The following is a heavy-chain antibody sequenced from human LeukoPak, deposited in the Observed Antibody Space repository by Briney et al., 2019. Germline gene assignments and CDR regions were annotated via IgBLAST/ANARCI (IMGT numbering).Heavy chain of an antibody. CDR1: GFSFSIYG. Sequence: GGSLRLSCAASGFSFSIYGMNWVRQAPGKGLEWVSGITGSGGTTYYADSVKGRFTISRDNAKNSLYLQMNSLRVEDTAMYYCARVGGGDGSGWSTTDYWGQGTLVTISS. V-gene: IGHV3-48*04. D-gene: IGHD6-19*01. J-gene: IGHJ4*02. CDR3: ARVGGGDGSGWSTTDY. CDR2: ITGSGGTT.